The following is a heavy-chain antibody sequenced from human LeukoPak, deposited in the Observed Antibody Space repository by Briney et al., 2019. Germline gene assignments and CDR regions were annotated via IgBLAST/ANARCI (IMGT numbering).Heavy chain of an antibody. CDR3: ARGVYSSGSYYFDY. CDR1: GFPFCSYG. CDR2: ISYDGSNE. D-gene: IGHD3-10*01. Sequence: PLRSPRVSCAASGFPFCSYGMHWVRQAPGKGLEWVTLISYDGSNEYYADSVKGRFTISRDSSEDTLFLQMNSLRVEDTAVYYCARGVYSSGSYYFDYWGQGTLVPVSS. J-gene: IGHJ4*02. V-gene: IGHV3-33*01.